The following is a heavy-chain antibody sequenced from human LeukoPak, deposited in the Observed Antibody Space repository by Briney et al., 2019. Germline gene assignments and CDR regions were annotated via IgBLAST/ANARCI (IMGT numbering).Heavy chain of an antibody. Sequence: GGSLRLSCAASGFTFSSYGMHWVRQAPGKGLEWVAFIRYDGSNKYYADSVKGRFTISRDNSKNTLYLQMNSLRAEDTAVYYCAKDPVVRGVIGRYFDYWGQGTLVTVSS. J-gene: IGHJ4*02. CDR1: GFTFSSYG. CDR3: AKDPVVRGVIGRYFDY. CDR2: IRYDGSNK. D-gene: IGHD3-10*01. V-gene: IGHV3-30*02.